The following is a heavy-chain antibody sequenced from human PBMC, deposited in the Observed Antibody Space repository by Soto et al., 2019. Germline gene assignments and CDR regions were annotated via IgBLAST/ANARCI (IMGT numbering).Heavy chain of an antibody. Sequence: SVPLSLTCTVSDGSVSSGSYYWSWIRQPPGKGLEWIGYIYYSGSTNYNPSLKSRVTISVDTSKNQFSLKLSSVTAADTAVYYCARASYSGSYWFDPWGQGTLVTVSS. J-gene: IGHJ5*02. CDR1: DGSVSSGSYY. CDR3: ARASYSGSYWFDP. V-gene: IGHV4-61*01. CDR2: IYYSGST. D-gene: IGHD1-26*01.